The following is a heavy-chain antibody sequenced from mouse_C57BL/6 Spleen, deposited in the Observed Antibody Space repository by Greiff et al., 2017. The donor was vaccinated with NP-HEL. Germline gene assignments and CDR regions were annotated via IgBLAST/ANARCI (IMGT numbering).Heavy chain of an antibody. V-gene: IGHV1-69*01. J-gene: IGHJ1*03. CDR1: GYTFTSYW. D-gene: IGHD1-1*01. CDR2: IDPSDSYT. CDR3: ARSLHYYGSSHWYFDV. Sequence: VKLQQPGAELVMPGASVKLSCKASGYTFTSYWMHWVKQRPGQGLEWIGEIDPSDSYTNYNQKFKGKSTLTVDKSSSTAYMQLSSLTSEDSAVYYCARSLHYYGSSHWYFDVWGTGTTVTVSS.